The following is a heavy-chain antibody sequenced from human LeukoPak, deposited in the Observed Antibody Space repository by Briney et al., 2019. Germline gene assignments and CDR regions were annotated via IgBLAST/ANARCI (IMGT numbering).Heavy chain of an antibody. V-gene: IGHV3-11*01. Sequence: PGGSLRLSCAASGFTLSDYYMSWIRQAPGKGLEWVSYISRSGSTIYYADSVKGRFTISRDNTKNSLYLQINRLRAENTAVYFSAREGVVAAVFDYWGQGTLVTVSS. CDR2: ISRSGSTI. CDR1: GFTLSDYY. D-gene: IGHD3-22*01. J-gene: IGHJ4*02. CDR3: AREGVVAAVFDY.